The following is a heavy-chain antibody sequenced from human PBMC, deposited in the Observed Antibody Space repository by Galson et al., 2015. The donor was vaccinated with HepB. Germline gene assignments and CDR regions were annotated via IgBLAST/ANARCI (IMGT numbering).Heavy chain of an antibody. CDR1: GYTFTDYY. D-gene: IGHD6-19*01. V-gene: IGHV1-2*02. CDR3: ATASSSGWSTS. CDR2: ITPNNGFT. J-gene: IGHJ5*02. Sequence: SVKVSCKASGYTFTDYYIHWVRQAPGQGLEWMGWITPNNGFTYYTQKFQGRVTMTRDTSISTAYMELSRLTSDDTALYYCATASSSGWSTSWGQGTLVTVSS.